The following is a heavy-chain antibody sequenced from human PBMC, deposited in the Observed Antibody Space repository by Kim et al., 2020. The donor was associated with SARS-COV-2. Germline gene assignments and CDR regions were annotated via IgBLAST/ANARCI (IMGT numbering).Heavy chain of an antibody. J-gene: IGHJ5*02. CDR2: IYYSGST. CDR1: GGSICSYY. D-gene: IGHD6-13*01. V-gene: IGHV4-59*13. Sequence: SETLSLTCTVSGGSICSYYWSWIRQPPGKGLEWIGYIYYSGSTNYNPSLKSRVTISVDTSKNQFSLKLSSVTAADTAVYYCARDSSSWSGWFDPWGQGT. CDR3: ARDSSSWSGWFDP.